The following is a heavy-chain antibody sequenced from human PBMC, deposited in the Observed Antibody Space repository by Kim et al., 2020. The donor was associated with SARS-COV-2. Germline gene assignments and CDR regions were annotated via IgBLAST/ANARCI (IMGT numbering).Heavy chain of an antibody. V-gene: IGHV3-7*01. J-gene: IGHJ6*02. CDR2: IKQDGSEK. D-gene: IGHD6-19*01. Sequence: GGSLRLSCAASGFTFSSYWMSWVRQAPGKGLEWVANIKQDGSEKYYVDSVKGRFTISRDNAKNSLYLQMNSLRAEDTAVYYCAREDRGYSSGWSHRQYYYYYYGMDVWGQGTTVTVSS. CDR3: AREDRGYSSGWSHRQYYYYYYGMDV. CDR1: GFTFSSYW.